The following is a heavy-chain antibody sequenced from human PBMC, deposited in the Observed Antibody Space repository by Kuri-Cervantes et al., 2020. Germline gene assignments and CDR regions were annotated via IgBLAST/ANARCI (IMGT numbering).Heavy chain of an antibody. Sequence: SETLSLTCTVSGGSISSYYWSWIRQPPGKGLEWIGYIYYSGSTNYNPSLKSRVTISVDTSKNQFSLKLSSVAAADTAVYYCARGDNYYYYGMDVWGQGTTVTVSS. CDR3: ARGDNYYYYGMDV. D-gene: IGHD2-15*01. V-gene: IGHV4-59*01. CDR1: GGSISSYY. J-gene: IGHJ6*02. CDR2: IYYSGST.